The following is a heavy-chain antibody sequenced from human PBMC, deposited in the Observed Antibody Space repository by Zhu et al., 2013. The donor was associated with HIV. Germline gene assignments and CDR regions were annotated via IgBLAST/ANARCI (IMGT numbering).Heavy chain of an antibody. J-gene: IGHJ4*02. V-gene: IGHV3-30*18. Sequence: VQLVESGGGVVQPGRSLRLSCAASGFTFSSYGMHWVRQAPGKGLEWVAVISYDGSNKYYADSVKGRFTISRDNSKNTLYLQMNSLRAEDTAVYYCAKDRPYSSSSDGLLGWGQGTLVTVSS. CDR2: ISYDGSNK. D-gene: IGHD6-13*01. CDR3: AKDRPYSSSSDGLLG. CDR1: GFTFSSYG.